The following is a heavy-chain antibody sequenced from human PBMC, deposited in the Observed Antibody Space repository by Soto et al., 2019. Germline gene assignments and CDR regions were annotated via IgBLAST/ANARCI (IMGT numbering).Heavy chain of an antibody. CDR3: AKRSPYSSGWYSPIFDY. CDR1: GFSLGDYA. D-gene: IGHD6-13*01. V-gene: IGHV3-23*01. Sequence: GGSLRLSCAASGFSLGDYAMSWVRQAPGKGLEWVSVISESGGSTHYADSVRGRFTVSRDNSKNSLSLRMNSLRDEDTAVYFCAKRSPYSSGWYSPIFDYWGQGALVTVSS. J-gene: IGHJ4*02. CDR2: ISESGGST.